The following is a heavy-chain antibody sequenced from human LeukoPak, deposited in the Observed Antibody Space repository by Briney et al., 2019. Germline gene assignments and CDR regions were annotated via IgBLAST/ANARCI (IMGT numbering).Heavy chain of an antibody. CDR3: ASPRKNCGGDCYLDY. CDR1: GGTFSSYA. J-gene: IGHJ4*02. D-gene: IGHD2-21*01. V-gene: IGHV1-69*05. CDR2: IIPIFGTA. Sequence: GASVKVSCKASGGTFSSYAISWVRQAPGQGLEWMGRIIPIFGTANYAQKFQGRVTITTDESTSTTYMELSSLRSEDTAVYYCASPRKNCGGDCYLDYWGQGTLVTVSS.